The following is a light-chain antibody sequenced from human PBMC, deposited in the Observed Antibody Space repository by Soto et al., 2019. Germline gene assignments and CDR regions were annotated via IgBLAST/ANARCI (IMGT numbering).Light chain of an antibody. CDR1: ASDVGAYDY. CDR2: EVR. CDR3: SSSTSSSTLV. V-gene: IGLV2-14*01. Sequence: QSVLTQPASVSGSPGQSITISCTGTASDVGAYDYVSWYQHHPDKPPKLLIFEVRDRPSGVSNRFSGSKSGNTASLTISGLQPEDEADYFCSSSTSSSTLVFGTVTQLTVL. J-gene: IGLJ1*01.